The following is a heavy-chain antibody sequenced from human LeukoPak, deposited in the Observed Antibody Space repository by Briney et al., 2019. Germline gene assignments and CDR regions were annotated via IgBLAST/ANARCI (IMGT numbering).Heavy chain of an antibody. CDR2: INPSGGST. V-gene: IGHV1-46*01. CDR3: ARDHDYVWGSYRQPYY. D-gene: IGHD3-16*02. J-gene: IGHJ4*02. Sequence: GASVKVSCKASGYTFTSYYMHWVRQAPGQGLEWMGIINPSGGSTSYAQKFQGRVTMTRDMSTSTVYMELSSLRSEDTAVYYCARDHDYVWGSYRQPYYWGQGTLVTVSS. CDR1: GYTFTSYY.